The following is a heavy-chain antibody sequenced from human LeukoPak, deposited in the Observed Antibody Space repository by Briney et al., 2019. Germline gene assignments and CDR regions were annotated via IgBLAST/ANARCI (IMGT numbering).Heavy chain of an antibody. J-gene: IGHJ6*02. CDR2: ISPNSGGT. D-gene: IGHD3-10*01. Sequence: ASVKVSCKASGYTFTSYDINWVRQAPGQGLEWMGWISPNSGGTSYAQKFQGWVTMTRDTSISTVYMELSRLTSGDTAVYYCARDRGGYYASGSLDVWGQGTTVIVSS. CDR1: GYTFTSYD. V-gene: IGHV1-2*04. CDR3: ARDRGGYYASGSLDV.